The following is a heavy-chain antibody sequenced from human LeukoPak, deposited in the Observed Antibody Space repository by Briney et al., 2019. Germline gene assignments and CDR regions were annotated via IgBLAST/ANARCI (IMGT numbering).Heavy chain of an antibody. CDR1: GFTFSSYW. CDR2: IKSDGST. V-gene: IGHV3-74*01. J-gene: IGHJ1*01. D-gene: IGHD3-22*01. Sequence: GGSLRLSCAASGFTFSSYWMHRVRQAPGKGLVWVSRIKSDGSTNYADSVKGRFTISRDNAKNTVSLQMNSLRAEDTGVYYCARAPSEIGGYYPEYFRHWGQGTLVTVSS. CDR3: ARAPSEIGGYYPEYFRH.